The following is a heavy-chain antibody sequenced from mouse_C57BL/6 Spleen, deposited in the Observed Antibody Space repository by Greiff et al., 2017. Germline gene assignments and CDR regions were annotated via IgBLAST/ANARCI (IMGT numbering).Heavy chain of an antibody. J-gene: IGHJ1*03. CDR3: ARPRCG. CDR2: INPNNGGT. V-gene: IGHV1-26*01. Sequence: EVQLQQSGPELVKPGASVKISCKASGYTFTDSYMNWVKQSHGKSLEWIGDINPNNGGTSYNQKFKGKATLTVDKSSSTAYMDLRSLTSADSAVYYCARPRCGWGTGTTVTCSS. CDR1: GYTFTDSY. D-gene: IGHD3-1*01.